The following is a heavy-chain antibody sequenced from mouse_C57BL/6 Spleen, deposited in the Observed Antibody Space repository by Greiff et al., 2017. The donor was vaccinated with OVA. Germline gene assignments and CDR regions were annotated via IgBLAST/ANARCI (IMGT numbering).Heavy chain of an antibody. V-gene: IGHV1-22*01. Sequence: EVQLQESGEGLVKPGASVKMSCKASGYTFTDYNMHWVKQSHGKSLEWIGYINPNNGGTSYNQKFKGKATLTVNKSSSTAYMELRSLTSEDSAVYYCARSLNWVLYFDYWGQGTTLTVSS. J-gene: IGHJ2*01. CDR3: ARSLNWVLYFDY. CDR2: INPNNGGT. D-gene: IGHD4-1*02. CDR1: GYTFTDYN.